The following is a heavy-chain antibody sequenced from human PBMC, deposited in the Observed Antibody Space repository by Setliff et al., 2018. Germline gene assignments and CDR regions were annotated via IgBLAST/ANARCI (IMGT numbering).Heavy chain of an antibody. CDR1: GFSISSGYY. CDR3: ARLESLGDLSLYGLWFDP. CDR2: IHHSGKA. D-gene: IGHD3-16*02. J-gene: IGHJ5*02. Sequence: PSETLSLTCAVSGFSISSGYYWGWIRQPPGKGLEWIVNIHHSGKAYYNPSLKSRLTMSVDQSKNQFSLRLRSVTAADTAVYYCARLESLGDLSLYGLWFDPWGQGTLVTVSS. V-gene: IGHV4-38-2*01.